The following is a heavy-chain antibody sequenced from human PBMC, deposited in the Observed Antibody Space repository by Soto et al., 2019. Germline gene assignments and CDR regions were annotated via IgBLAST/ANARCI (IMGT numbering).Heavy chain of an antibody. V-gene: IGHV3-21*01. J-gene: IGHJ6*02. CDR1: GFIFSDFS. Sequence: LRLSCAVSGFIFSDFSMNWVRQAPGKGLEWVASIGSSGGYIFYADSVKGRFTISRDNAKKSLDLQINSLRAEDTAVYYCAREKKHQSLGGRFGMDVWGQGTTVTVSS. CDR2: IGSSGGYI. D-gene: IGHD2-2*01. CDR3: AREKKHQSLGGRFGMDV.